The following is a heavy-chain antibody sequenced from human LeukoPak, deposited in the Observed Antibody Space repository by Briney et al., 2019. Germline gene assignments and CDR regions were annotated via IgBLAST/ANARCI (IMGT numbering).Heavy chain of an antibody. CDR1: GYTFTSYY. CDR2: INPSGGST. J-gene: IGHJ6*02. D-gene: IGHD2-15*01. CDR3: AREVKRIGMAA. Sequence: ASVKVSCTASGYTFTSYYMHWVRQAPGQGLEWMGIINPSGGSTSYAQKFQGRVTMTRETSTSTVYMELRLLRSEDTAVYYCAREVKRIGMAAWGHGTPVTVSS. V-gene: IGHV1-46*01.